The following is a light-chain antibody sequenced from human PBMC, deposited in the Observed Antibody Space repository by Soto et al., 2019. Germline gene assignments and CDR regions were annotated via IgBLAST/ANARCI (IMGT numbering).Light chain of an antibody. CDR1: QSVSSSY. Sequence: EIVLTQSPGTLSLSPGERATLSCRASQSVSSSYLAWYQQKPGQAPRLLIYGASSRAPGIPARFGGSGSGTDFTLTISSLEPEDFAVYYCQYRTTFGQGTRLDIK. CDR2: GAS. CDR3: QYRTT. V-gene: IGKV3D-20*02. J-gene: IGKJ5*01.